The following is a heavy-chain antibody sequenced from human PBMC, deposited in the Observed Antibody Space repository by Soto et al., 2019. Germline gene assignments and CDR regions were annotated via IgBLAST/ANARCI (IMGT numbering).Heavy chain of an antibody. D-gene: IGHD6-13*01. CDR2: INPSGGST. J-gene: IGHJ6*02. CDR3: ARDGYSSKPMDV. CDR1: GYTFSSYY. Sequence: ASLKVSCKASGYTFSSYYMHWVRQAPGQGLEWMGIINPSGGSTSYAQKFQGRVTMTRDTSTSTVYMELSSLRSEDTAVYYCARDGYSSKPMDVWGQGTTVTVSS. V-gene: IGHV1-46*01.